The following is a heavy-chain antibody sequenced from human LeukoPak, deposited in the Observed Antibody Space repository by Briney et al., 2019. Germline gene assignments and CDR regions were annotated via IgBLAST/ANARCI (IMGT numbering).Heavy chain of an antibody. Sequence: GGSLRLSCAASGFTFDDYAMHWVRQAPGKGLEWVSGISWNSGSIGYADSVKGRFTISRDNAKSSLYLQMNSLRAEDTAVYYCARWDIRGTAHQLDYWGQGTLVSVSS. V-gene: IGHV3-9*01. CDR1: GFTFDDYA. D-gene: IGHD2-15*01. CDR3: ARWDIRGTAHQLDY. J-gene: IGHJ4*02. CDR2: ISWNSGSI.